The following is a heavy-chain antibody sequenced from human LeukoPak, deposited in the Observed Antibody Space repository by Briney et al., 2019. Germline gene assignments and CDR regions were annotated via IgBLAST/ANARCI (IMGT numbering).Heavy chain of an antibody. J-gene: IGHJ4*02. CDR3: ARGKVTYYDYIWGSYRHYLGGSIYDY. D-gene: IGHD3-16*02. Sequence: SETLSLTCAVYGGSFSGDYWGWIRQPPGKGLEWIGEINHSGSTNYNPSLKSRVTISVDTSKNQFSLKLSSVTAADTAVYYCARGKVTYYDYIWGSYRHYLGGSIYDYWGQGTLVTVSS. V-gene: IGHV4-34*01. CDR2: INHSGST. CDR1: GGSFSGDY.